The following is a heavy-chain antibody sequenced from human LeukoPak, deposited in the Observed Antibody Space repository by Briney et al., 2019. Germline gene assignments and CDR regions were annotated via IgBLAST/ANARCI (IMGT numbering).Heavy chain of an antibody. CDR3: ARPSLNTGSYFDY. D-gene: IGHD1-26*01. Sequence: GGSLRLSYAASRFTLCSFGMHWVRPAPGKGWEWVIYIQYDGSNEQYADSGKVRFSISRDSSKNILYLQMNSLSAEDTAVYYCARPSLNTGSYFDYWGQGILVSVSS. V-gene: IGHV3-30*19. J-gene: IGHJ4*02. CDR1: RFTLCSFG. CDR2: IQYDGSNE.